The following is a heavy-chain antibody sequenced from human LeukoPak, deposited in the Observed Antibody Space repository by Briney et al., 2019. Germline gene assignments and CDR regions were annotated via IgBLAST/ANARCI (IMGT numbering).Heavy chain of an antibody. CDR1: GGSISSSSYY. V-gene: IGHV4-61*05. CDR2: IYYSGST. Sequence: SETLSLTCTVSGGSISSSSYYWGWIRQPPGKGLEWIGYIYYSGSTNYNPSLKSRVTISVDTSKNQFSLKLSSVTAADTAVYYCARAATYCGGDCYSLDAFDIWGQGTMVTVSS. J-gene: IGHJ3*02. D-gene: IGHD2-21*02. CDR3: ARAATYCGGDCYSLDAFDI.